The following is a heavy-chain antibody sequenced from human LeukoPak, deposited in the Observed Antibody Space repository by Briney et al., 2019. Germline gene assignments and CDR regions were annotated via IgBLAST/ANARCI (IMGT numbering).Heavy chain of an antibody. CDR1: GFTFSSYS. CDR3: ARLSIAAAGTHFDY. V-gene: IGHV3-21*01. D-gene: IGHD6-13*01. Sequence: GGSLRLSCAASGFTFSSYSMNWVRQAPGKGLEWVSSISSSSSYIYYADSVKGRFTISRDNAKNSLYLQMNSLRAEDTAVYYCARLSIAAAGTHFDYWGQGTLVTVSS. CDR2: ISSSSSYI. J-gene: IGHJ4*02.